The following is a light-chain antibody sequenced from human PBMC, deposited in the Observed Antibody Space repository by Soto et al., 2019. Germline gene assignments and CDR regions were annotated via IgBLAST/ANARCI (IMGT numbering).Light chain of an antibody. V-gene: IGKV3-15*01. CDR1: QSVAGS. J-gene: IGKJ1*01. CDR2: GAS. Sequence: EFVLTQSPATLSLSPGERAILSCGASQSVAGSLAWYQQKPGQAPRLLIYGASRRATGFPARFSGSGSGTDFTLTIISLQSEDFAVYYCQMYNNWSWTFGQGTKVDI. CDR3: QMYNNWSWT.